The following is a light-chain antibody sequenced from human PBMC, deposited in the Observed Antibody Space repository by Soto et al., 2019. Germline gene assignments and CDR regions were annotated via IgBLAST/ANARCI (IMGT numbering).Light chain of an antibody. J-gene: IGKJ2*01. CDR2: WAS. CDR1: QSLLYSSNNKNY. CDR3: QKYYGTPYT. V-gene: IGKV4-1*01. Sequence: DIVMTQFPDSLAVSLGERATLNCKSSQSLLYSSNNKNYLAWYQQKPGQPPKLLIYWASTRESGVPDRFSGSGSGTDFTLTISSLQAEDVAVYYCQKYYGTPYTFGQGTNLEIK.